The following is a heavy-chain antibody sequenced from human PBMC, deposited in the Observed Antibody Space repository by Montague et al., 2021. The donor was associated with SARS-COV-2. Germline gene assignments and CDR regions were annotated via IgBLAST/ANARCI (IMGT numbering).Heavy chain of an antibody. CDR2: IWYDGSNS. Sequence: SLRLSCAASRFIFSNHGMHWVRQALGKGLEWVAVIWYDGSNSYYADSVKGRFTISRDNSKNTLYLQMNSLRADDTAVYYCARDRESRRTDVWGQGTTVTVSS. D-gene: IGHD6-13*01. CDR3: ARDRESRRTDV. J-gene: IGHJ6*02. CDR1: RFIFSNHG. V-gene: IGHV3-33*01.